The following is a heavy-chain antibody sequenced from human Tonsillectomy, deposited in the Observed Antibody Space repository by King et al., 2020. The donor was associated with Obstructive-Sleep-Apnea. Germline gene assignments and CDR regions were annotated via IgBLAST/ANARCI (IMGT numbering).Heavy chain of an antibody. V-gene: IGHV4-59*01. CDR3: ARGGGDGYNYFAVNY. CDR2: IYYSGST. Sequence: VQLQESGPGLVKPSETLSLTCTVSGGSISSYYWSWIRQPPGKGLEWIGYIYYSGSTNYNPSLKSRVTISVDTSKNQFSLKLSSVTAADTAVYYCARGGGDGYNYFAVNYWGQGTLVTVSS. CDR1: GGSISSYY. D-gene: IGHD5-24*01. J-gene: IGHJ4*02.